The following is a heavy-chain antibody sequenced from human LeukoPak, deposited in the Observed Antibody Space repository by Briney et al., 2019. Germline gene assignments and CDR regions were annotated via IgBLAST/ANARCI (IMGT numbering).Heavy chain of an antibody. D-gene: IGHD5-12*01. Sequence: PGESLRLSCAASGYTFRSYGMHWVRQAPGKGLEWVAFIRYDGSTKYYADSVRGRFTISRDDSTDTLYLQMNSLRAEDTAVYYCAKDTVKVTTIRRVPHYMDVWGKGTTVTISS. CDR3: AKDTVKVTTIRRVPHYMDV. J-gene: IGHJ6*03. CDR2: IRYDGSTK. CDR1: GYTFRSYG. V-gene: IGHV3-30*02.